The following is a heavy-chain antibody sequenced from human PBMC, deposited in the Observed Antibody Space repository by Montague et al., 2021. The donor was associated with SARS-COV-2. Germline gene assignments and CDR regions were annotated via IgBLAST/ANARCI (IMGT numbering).Heavy chain of an antibody. D-gene: IGHD1-1*01. CDR2: INYCGST. Sequence: SETLSLTCAVYGGSFSDYHWTWIRQSPGVGLEWIGQINYCGSTXYNPSLRSRVTISIDTSKNQFSLKLTSVTAADTAVYYCARGAPGYWGQGTLVTVSS. J-gene: IGHJ4*02. CDR1: GGSFSDYH. V-gene: IGHV4-34*01. CDR3: ARGAPGY.